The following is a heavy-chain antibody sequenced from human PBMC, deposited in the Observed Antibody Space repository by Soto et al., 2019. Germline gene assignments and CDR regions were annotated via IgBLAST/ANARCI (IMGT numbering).Heavy chain of an antibody. CDR3: ARDMTRTVVPYFDF. CDR2: IIPISGAA. V-gene: IGHV1-69*06. J-gene: IGHJ4*02. Sequence: SVKVSCKASGGTFSSYAINWVRQAPGQGLEWMGRIIPISGAANYAQKFQGRVTITADKSTSTSYMELSSLRSEDTAVYYCARDMTRTVVPYFDFWGQGTLVTVSS. CDR1: GGTFSSYA. D-gene: IGHD1-7*01.